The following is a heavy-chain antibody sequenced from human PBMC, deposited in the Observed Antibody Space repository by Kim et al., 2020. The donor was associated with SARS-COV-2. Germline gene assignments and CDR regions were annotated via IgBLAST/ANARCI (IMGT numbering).Heavy chain of an antibody. Sequence: NTKYSQKFQCRVTITRDTSASTAYMELSSLRSEDTAVYYCARGLLGGNYWGQGTLVTVSS. CDR2: NT. D-gene: IGHD2-15*01. CDR3: ARGLLGGNY. J-gene: IGHJ4*02. V-gene: IGHV1-3*01.